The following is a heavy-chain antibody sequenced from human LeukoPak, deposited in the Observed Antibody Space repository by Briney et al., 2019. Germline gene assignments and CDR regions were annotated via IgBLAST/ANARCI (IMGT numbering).Heavy chain of an antibody. CDR2: IRFDGSDK. CDR1: GFTFSSYG. CDR3: VRGGPSTWS. J-gene: IGHJ5*02. V-gene: IGHV3-30*02. D-gene: IGHD2-15*01. Sequence: PGGSLRLSCAASGFTFSSYGMHWVRQAPGKVLEWVAFIRFDGSDKYYADSVKGRFTISRDDAKNMLFLQMNSLRAEDTAVYYCVRGGPSTWSWGQGTLVTVSS.